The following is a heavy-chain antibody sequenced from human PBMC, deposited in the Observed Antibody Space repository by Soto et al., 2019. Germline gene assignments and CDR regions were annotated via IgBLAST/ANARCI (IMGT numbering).Heavy chain of an antibody. CDR3: ARERGGYGLFDS. J-gene: IGHJ4*02. CDR1: GGSISNAAYS. D-gene: IGHD5-18*01. CDR2: IYPSGMP. Sequence: SETLSLTCTVSGGSISNAAYSWSWIRQPPAKGLEWIGYIYPSGMPFYNPSLRSRVTISIDRSNDQFSLNLKSVTAADTAVDYCARERGGYGLFDSWGQGTLVTVSS. V-gene: IGHV4-30-2*01.